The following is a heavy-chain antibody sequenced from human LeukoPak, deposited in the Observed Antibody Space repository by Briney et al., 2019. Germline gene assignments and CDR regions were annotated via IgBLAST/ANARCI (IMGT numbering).Heavy chain of an antibody. J-gene: IGHJ4*02. CDR1: GGTFSSYA. V-gene: IGHV1-69*13. D-gene: IGHD2-15*01. CDR2: IIPIFGTA. CDR3: ARVGEASDIGGYYFDY. Sequence: SVKVSCKASGGTFSSYAISWVRQAPGQGLEWMGGIIPIFGTANYAQKFQGRVTITADESTSTAYMELSSLRSEDTAVYYCARVGEASDIGGYYFDYWGQGTLVTVSS.